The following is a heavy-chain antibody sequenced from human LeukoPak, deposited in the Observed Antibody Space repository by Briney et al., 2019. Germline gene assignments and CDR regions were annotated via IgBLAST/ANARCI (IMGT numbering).Heavy chain of an antibody. D-gene: IGHD3-3*01. Sequence: GGSLRLSCAASGFTFSSSWMSWVRQAPGQGLAWVANIKQDGSEKHYVDSAKGRFTISRDNANNLLYLTMSSLRVEHTAVYYCARARGYYAGNWFDTWGQGTLVTVAS. V-gene: IGHV3-7*01. J-gene: IGHJ5*02. CDR2: IKQDGSEK. CDR1: GFTFSSSW. CDR3: ARARGYYAGNWFDT.